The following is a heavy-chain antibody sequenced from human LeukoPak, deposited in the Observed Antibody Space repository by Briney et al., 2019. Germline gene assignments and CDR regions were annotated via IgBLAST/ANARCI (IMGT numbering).Heavy chain of an antibody. CDR2: ISSSGGST. Sequence: GGSLRLSCAASGFTFGSYAMSWVRQAPGKGLEWVSAISSSGGSTFYADSVKGRFTISRDKSRNTLDLRMNSLRAEDTAVYYCASKGGDSSGYYDSFDYWGQGTLVTVSS. D-gene: IGHD3-22*01. CDR3: ASKGGDSSGYYDSFDY. CDR1: GFTFGSYA. J-gene: IGHJ4*02. V-gene: IGHV3-23*01.